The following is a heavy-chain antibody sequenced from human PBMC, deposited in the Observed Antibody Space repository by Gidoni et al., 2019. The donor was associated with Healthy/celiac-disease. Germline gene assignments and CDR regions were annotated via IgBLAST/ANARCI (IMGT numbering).Heavy chain of an antibody. D-gene: IGHD3-3*01. CDR1: GFTFSSYA. V-gene: IGHV3-30-3*01. J-gene: IGHJ3*02. Sequence: QVQLVESGGGVVQPGRSLRLSCAASGFTFSSYAMHWVRQAPGKGLEWVAVISDDGSNKYYADSVKGRFTISRDNSKNTLYLQMNSLRAEDTAVYYCARLTYDFWSPLDAFDIWGQGTMVTVSS. CDR2: ISDDGSNK. CDR3: ARLTYDFWSPLDAFDI.